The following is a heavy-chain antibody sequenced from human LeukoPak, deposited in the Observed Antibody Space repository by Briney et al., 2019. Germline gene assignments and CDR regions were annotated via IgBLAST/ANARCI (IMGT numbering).Heavy chain of an antibody. V-gene: IGHV4-34*01. Sequence: RSSETLSLTCAVYGGSFSGYYWSWIRQPPGKGLEWIGGINHSGSTNYNPSLKSRVTISVDTSKNQFSLKLSSVTAADTAVYYCARGRQSSRKWLALEFPQNWFDPWGQGTLVTVSS. CDR1: GGSFSGYY. J-gene: IGHJ5*02. CDR2: INHSGST. CDR3: ARGRQSSRKWLALEFPQNWFDP. D-gene: IGHD6-19*01.